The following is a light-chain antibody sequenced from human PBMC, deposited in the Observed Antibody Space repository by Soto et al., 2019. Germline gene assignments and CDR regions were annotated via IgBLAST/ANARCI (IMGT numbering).Light chain of an antibody. J-gene: IGKJ5*01. CDR1: QSVSSN. V-gene: IGKV3-15*01. Sequence: EIVMTQSPATLSVSPGERATLSCRVSQSVSSNLAWYQQKTGQAPRLLIYGASTRATGIPARFSGSGSGTEFTLTISSLQSEDFAVYYCQQYNNWPSITFGQGTRLEIK. CDR2: GAS. CDR3: QQYNNWPSIT.